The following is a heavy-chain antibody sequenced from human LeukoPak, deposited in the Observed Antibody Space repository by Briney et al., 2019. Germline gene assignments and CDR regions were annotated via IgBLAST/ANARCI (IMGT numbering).Heavy chain of an antibody. CDR2: IYHSGST. CDR3: ARAVIIVVPAASAMTPDAFDI. Sequence: PSETLSLTCTVSGGSISSGGYYWSWIRQPPGKGLEWIGYIYHSGSTYYNPSLKSRVTISVDRSKNQFSLKLSSVTAADTAVYYCARAVIIVVPAASAMTPDAFDIWGQGTMVTVSS. V-gene: IGHV4-30-2*01. D-gene: IGHD2-2*01. CDR1: GGSISSGGYY. J-gene: IGHJ3*02.